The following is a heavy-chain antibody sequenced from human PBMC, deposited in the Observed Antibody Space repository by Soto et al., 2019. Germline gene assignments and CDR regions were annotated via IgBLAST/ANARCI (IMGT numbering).Heavy chain of an antibody. D-gene: IGHD2-2*02. CDR1: GGSISSGSYY. CDR2: IYYSGST. J-gene: IGHJ4*02. Sequence: QLQLQESGPGLVKPSETLSLTCTVSGGSISSGSYYWGWIRQPPGKGLEWIGSIYYSGSTYYNPSLKSRVPMSVDASKSQFSLQLLSVTAADTAVYYCARHLGPILPFDYWGQGTLVTVSS. V-gene: IGHV4-39*01. CDR3: ARHLGPILPFDY.